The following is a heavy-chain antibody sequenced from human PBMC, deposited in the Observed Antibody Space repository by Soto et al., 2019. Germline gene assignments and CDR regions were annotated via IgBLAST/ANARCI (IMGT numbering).Heavy chain of an antibody. V-gene: IGHV1-46*01. CDR1: GDTFTNYF. Sequence: QIQLVQSGAEVRSPGASVKISCTASGDTFTNYFIHWVRQAPGQGLEWMSLINPSGDITTSGQKFQGRVTMTRDAPTSTVYLELNSLRSEDTAVYYCARSALQRENYSGLDVWGQGTTVTVSS. CDR2: INPSGDIT. D-gene: IGHD1-26*01. J-gene: IGHJ6*02. CDR3: ARSALQRENYSGLDV.